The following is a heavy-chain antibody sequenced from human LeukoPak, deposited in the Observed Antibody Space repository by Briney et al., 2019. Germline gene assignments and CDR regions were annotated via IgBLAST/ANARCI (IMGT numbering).Heavy chain of an antibody. CDR1: GFTFSSYS. Sequence: GGSLRLSCAASGFTFSSYSMNWVRQAPGKGLEWVSSISSSSSYIYYADSVKGRFTISRDNSKNTLYLQMNSLRAEDTAVYYCARRHSSGWLDYWGQGTLVTVSS. J-gene: IGHJ4*02. D-gene: IGHD6-19*01. CDR2: ISSSSSYI. CDR3: ARRHSSGWLDY. V-gene: IGHV3-21*01.